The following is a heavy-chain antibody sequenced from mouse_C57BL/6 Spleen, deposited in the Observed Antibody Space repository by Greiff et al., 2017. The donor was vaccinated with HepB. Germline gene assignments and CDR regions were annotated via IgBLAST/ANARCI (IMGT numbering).Heavy chain of an antibody. D-gene: IGHD2-3*01. CDR3: ATYDLDY. V-gene: IGHV5-4*01. J-gene: IGHJ2*01. CDR2: ISDGGSYT. Sequence: EVQGVESGGGLVKPGGSLKLSCAASGFTFSSYAMSWVRQTPEKRLEWVATISDGGSYTYYPDNVKGRFTISRDNAKNNLYLQMSHLKSEDTAMYYCATYDLDYWGQGTTLTVSS. CDR1: GFTFSSYA.